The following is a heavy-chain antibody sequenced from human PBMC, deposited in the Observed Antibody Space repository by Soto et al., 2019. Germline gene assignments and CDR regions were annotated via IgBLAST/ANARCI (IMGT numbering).Heavy chain of an antibody. CDR2: MYYGGRT. V-gene: IGHV4-59*08. CDR3: ARGTPSPLIVRGSRGPWFDP. J-gene: IGHJ5*02. CDR1: GGSISSYY. Sequence: SETLSLTCTVSGGSISSYYWSWVRQPPGKGLEWIGYMYYGGRTNYNPSLKSRVTISVDTSKMQVSLKLSSVTAADTAVYFCARGTPSPLIVRGSRGPWFDPWGQGTLVTVSS. D-gene: IGHD1-26*01.